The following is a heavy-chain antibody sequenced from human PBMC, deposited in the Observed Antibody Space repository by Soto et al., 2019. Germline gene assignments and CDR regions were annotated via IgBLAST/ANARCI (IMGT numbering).Heavy chain of an antibody. J-gene: IGHJ6*02. CDR2: IIPLHNTS. V-gene: IGHV1-69*06. CDR1: GGAFTNYS. CDR3: ASWSAWNPLYYHGMDV. Sequence: QVHLLQSGAEVKKPGSSLKVSCKVSGGAFTNYSLNWVRLSPRQGLEWLGGIIPLHNTSNYSEKFVGRLSVTADISSSTVYMHLSGLTSGDTATYYCASWSAWNPLYYHGMDVWGQGTTVTVSS. D-gene: IGHD1-1*01.